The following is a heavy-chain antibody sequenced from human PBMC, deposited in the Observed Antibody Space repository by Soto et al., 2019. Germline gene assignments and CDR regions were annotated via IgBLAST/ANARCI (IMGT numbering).Heavy chain of an antibody. V-gene: IGHV3-48*02. CDR2: ISSSSDNT. CDR3: ARLPKGSLVTA. D-gene: IGHD2-21*02. J-gene: IGHJ4*02. Sequence: GGSLRLSCVASGFSFSDYSMNWVRQAPGKGLQWVSYISSSSDNTYYADSVKGRFTVSRDNAKNALFLQMNSLRDDDTATYYCARLPKGSLVTAWGQGTRVTVSS. CDR1: GFSFSDYS.